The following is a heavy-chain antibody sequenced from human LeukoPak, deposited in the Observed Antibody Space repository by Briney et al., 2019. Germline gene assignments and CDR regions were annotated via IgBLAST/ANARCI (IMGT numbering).Heavy chain of an antibody. D-gene: IGHD3-3*01. V-gene: IGHV3-33*01. CDR1: GFTFRSYG. CDR3: ARDNVIGYYFVDH. CDR2: IWYDGSNK. Sequence: GGSLRLSCAGSGFTFRSYGIHWVRQAPGKGLEWVGIIWYDGSNKYYADSVKGRFTISRDNSQNTVYLQMNSLRAEDTAAYYCARDNVIGYYFVDHWGQGTLVTVSS. J-gene: IGHJ4*02.